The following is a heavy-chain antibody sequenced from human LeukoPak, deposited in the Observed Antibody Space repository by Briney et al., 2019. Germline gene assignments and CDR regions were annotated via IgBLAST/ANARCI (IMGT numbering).Heavy chain of an antibody. V-gene: IGHV3-7*02. D-gene: IGHD3-10*01. CDR3: ARKDYGSGSLDY. J-gene: IGHJ4*02. CDR2: INLDGSET. Sequence: PGGSLRLSCAASGFTFNTYWMSWVRQAPGKGLEWVANINLDGSETYYVDSVRGRFTVSRDNAKNSLYLQMHSLRAEDTAVYYCARKDYGSGSLDYWGQGTLVTVSS. CDR1: GFTFNTYW.